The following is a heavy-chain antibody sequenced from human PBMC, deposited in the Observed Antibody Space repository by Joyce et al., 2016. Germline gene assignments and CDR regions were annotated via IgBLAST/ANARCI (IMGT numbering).Heavy chain of an antibody. CDR3: ARFVPTWYRGKGRFGDAFDI. Sequence: QLQLQESGPGLVKPSETQSLPCTISGGSINSSSYYWAWIRQPPGKGLEWIGSINRSGTTYYNPSLESGVSMSVDTPKNQFSLTLSSVTAAATAVYYCARFVPTWYRGKGRFGDAFDIWGQGTMVTVSS. J-gene: IGHJ3*02. CDR2: INRSGTT. D-gene: IGHD6-13*01. V-gene: IGHV4-39*07. CDR1: GGSINSSSYY.